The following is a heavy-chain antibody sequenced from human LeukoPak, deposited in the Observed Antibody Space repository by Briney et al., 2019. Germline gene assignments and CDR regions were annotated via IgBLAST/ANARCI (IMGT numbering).Heavy chain of an antibody. Sequence: PSETLSLTYAVYGGSFSGYYWSWIRQPPGKGLEWIGEINHSGSTNYNPSLKSRVTISVDTSKNQFSLKLSSVTAADTAVYYCARWGLTGTIDYWGQGTLVTVSS. CDR2: INHSGST. CDR1: GGSFSGYY. V-gene: IGHV4-34*01. D-gene: IGHD1-20*01. CDR3: ARWGLTGTIDY. J-gene: IGHJ4*02.